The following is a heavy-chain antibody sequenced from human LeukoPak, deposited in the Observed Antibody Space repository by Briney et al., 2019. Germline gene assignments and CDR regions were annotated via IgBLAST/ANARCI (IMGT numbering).Heavy chain of an antibody. D-gene: IGHD6-13*01. Sequence: SETLSLTCAVYGASFRNYYWSWIRQTPGKRLEWIGEIDHSGATNYNPSLKSRVTISLDTSKNQFSLKLTSVIAADTAVYFCARSGTYQYSSTSDYWGHGTLVTVSS. V-gene: IGHV4-34*01. J-gene: IGHJ4*01. CDR3: ARSGTYQYSSTSDY. CDR2: IDHSGAT. CDR1: GASFRNYY.